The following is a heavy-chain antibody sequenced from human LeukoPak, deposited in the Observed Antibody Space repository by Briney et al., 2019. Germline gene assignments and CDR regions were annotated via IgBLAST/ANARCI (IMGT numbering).Heavy chain of an antibody. Sequence: PGGSLRLSCPASGFTFHDYAMYWVRQAPGKGLEWVSLINWNAGSTYYADSAKGRFTISRDNSKNSLYLQMNSLRAEDTAMYYWGKGGGGGYSYGYGQLDYWGQGTLVTVSS. CDR1: GFTFHDYA. V-gene: IGHV3-43D*04. D-gene: IGHD5-18*01. CDR2: INWNAGST. J-gene: IGHJ4*02. CDR3: GKGGGGGYSYGYGQLDY.